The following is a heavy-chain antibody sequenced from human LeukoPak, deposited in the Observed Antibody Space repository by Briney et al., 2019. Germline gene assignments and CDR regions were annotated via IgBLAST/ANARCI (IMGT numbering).Heavy chain of an antibody. D-gene: IGHD2-21*02. V-gene: IGHV3-48*01. CDR2: SSGTGRNI. CDR1: GFTFSGYT. Sequence: GGSLRLSCAASGFTFSGYTMNWVRQAPGKGLEWLGYSSGTGRNIKYADSVTGRFTISRDNAKDTLYLHMNSLRPEDTAVYYCARDAPSFGDCDGNWCDPWGQGTLVIVSP. CDR3: ARDAPSFGDCDGNWCDP. J-gene: IGHJ5*02.